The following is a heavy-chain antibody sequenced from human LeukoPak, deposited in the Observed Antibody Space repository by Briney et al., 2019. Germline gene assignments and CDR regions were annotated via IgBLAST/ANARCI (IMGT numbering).Heavy chain of an antibody. D-gene: IGHD3-10*01. V-gene: IGHV3-64*01. CDR2: IASDGTST. CDR1: GFTFSSCY. J-gene: IGHJ4*02. Sequence: PGGSLRLSCAASGFTFSSCYMHWARQAPGRGLEYVSTIASDGTSTYYSTSVKGRVTTSRDNSQNTLYLQMGILRPEDTAIYYCARSTRYFGSAMYYFDNWGQGTLVTVSS. CDR3: ARSTRYFGSAMYYFDN.